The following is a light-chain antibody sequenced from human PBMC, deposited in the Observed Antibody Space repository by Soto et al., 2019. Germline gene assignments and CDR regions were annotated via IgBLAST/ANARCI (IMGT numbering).Light chain of an antibody. Sequence: AIRMTQSPSSLSASTGDRVTITCRASQGISSYLAWYQQKPGKAPKLLIYEASSLQSGVPSRFSGSGSGTEFTLSISSLQPDDFATYYCQHYNVYPWTFGQGTKVDIK. J-gene: IGKJ1*01. CDR2: EAS. CDR3: QHYNVYPWT. CDR1: QGISSY. V-gene: IGKV1-8*01.